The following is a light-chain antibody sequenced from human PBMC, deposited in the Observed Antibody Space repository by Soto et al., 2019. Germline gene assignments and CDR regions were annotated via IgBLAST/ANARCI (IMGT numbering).Light chain of an antibody. CDR1: QSISSW. CDR3: QQYNSYSPLT. CDR2: AAF. J-gene: IGKJ4*01. Sequence: DIQMTQSPSSLSASVGDRVTITCRASQSISSWLAWYQQKPGKAPKLLIFAAFSLESGVPSRFSGSRSGTEFTLSISSLQPDDYATYYCQQYNSYSPLTFGGGTKVEIK. V-gene: IGKV1-5*01.